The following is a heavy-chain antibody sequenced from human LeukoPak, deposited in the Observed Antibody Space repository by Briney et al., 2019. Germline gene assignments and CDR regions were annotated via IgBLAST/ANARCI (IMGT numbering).Heavy chain of an antibody. Sequence: SVKVSCKASGGTFSSYAISWVRQAPGQGLEWMGRIIPIFGTANYAQKIQGRVTITTDEATSTAYMELSSLRSEDTAVYYCARVPSQDYYYYYMDVWGKGTTVTVSS. V-gene: IGHV1-69*05. J-gene: IGHJ6*03. D-gene: IGHD2-15*01. CDR3: ARVPSQDYYYYYMDV. CDR1: GGTFSSYA. CDR2: IIPIFGTA.